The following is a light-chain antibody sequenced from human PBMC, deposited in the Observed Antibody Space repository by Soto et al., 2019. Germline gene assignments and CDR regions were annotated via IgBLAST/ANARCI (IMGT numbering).Light chain of an antibody. V-gene: IGKV1-13*02. CDR1: QGISSA. J-gene: IGKJ5*01. CDR3: QQFNSYPIT. Sequence: TQLTHPPTSLSASVGDRITITCPARQGISSALAWYQQKPGKAPKLLIYDASSLESGVPSRFSGSGSGTDFTLTISSLQPEDFATYYCQQFNSYPITFGQGTRLEIK. CDR2: DAS.